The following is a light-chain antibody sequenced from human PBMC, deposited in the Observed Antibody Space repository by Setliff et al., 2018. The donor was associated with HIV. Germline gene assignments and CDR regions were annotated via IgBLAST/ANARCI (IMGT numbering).Light chain of an antibody. J-gene: IGKJ1*01. Sequence: DIQMTQSPSSLSASVGDRVTITRRASQGISNSLAWYQQRPGKVPKLLIYAASTLQSGVPSRFSGSGSGTDFTLTISSLQPEDVATYYCQKYNSAPPTFGQGTKVDIK. V-gene: IGKV1-27*01. CDR1: QGISNS. CDR2: AAS. CDR3: QKYNSAPPT.